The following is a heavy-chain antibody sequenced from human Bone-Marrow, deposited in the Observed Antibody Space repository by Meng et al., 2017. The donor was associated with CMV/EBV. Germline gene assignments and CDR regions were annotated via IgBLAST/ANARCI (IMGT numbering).Heavy chain of an antibody. V-gene: IGHV3-30-3*01. J-gene: IGHJ5*02. Sequence: AGSLRLSCAVSGFTFSSYAMHWVRQAPGKGLEWVAVISYDGSNKYYADSVKGRFTITRDNSKNTLYLQMNSRRAEDTAVYYCARDGWLRAWGHWFDPWGQGTLVTVSS. CDR1: GFTFSSYA. CDR3: ARDGWLRAWGHWFDP. CDR2: ISYDGSNK. D-gene: IGHD5-12*01.